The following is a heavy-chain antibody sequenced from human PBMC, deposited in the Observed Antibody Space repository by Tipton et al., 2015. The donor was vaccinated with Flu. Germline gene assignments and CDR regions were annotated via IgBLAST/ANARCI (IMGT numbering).Heavy chain of an antibody. D-gene: IGHD1-20*01. CDR3: ATLTGDDY. J-gene: IGHJ4*02. Sequence: LSLTCTVSGYSISSDYYWGWIRQPPGKGLEWLSYISSTGTTISYADSVKGRFTISRDNARNALYLQMNSLRAEDTAVYYCATLTGDDYRGQGTQVTVSS. V-gene: IGHV3-11*04. CDR2: ISSTGTTI. CDR1: GYSISSDYY.